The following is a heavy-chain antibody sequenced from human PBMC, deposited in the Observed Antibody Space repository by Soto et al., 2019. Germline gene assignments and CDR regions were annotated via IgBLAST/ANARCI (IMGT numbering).Heavy chain of an antibody. D-gene: IGHD6-19*01. CDR1: GGSISSYY. J-gene: IGHJ6*02. V-gene: IGHV4-4*07. CDR3: ARVYSSGWYAGGGWAGTIYYGMDV. CDR2: IYTSGST. Sequence: QVQLQESGPGLVKPSETLSLTCTVSGGSISSYYWSWIRQPAGKGLEWIGRIYTSGSTNYNPSLKSRDTMSVDTSKNQFSLKLSSVTAADTAVYYCARVYSSGWYAGGGWAGTIYYGMDVWGQGTTVTVSS.